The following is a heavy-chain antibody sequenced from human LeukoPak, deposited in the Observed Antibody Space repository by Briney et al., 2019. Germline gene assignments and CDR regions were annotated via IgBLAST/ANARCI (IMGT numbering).Heavy chain of an antibody. CDR1: GYTFTDHY. V-gene: IGHV1-2*02. J-gene: IGHJ4*02. Sequence: ASVKVSCKASGYTFTDHYIHGVRQAPAQGVEWVGWINPNTGGTHYAQKFQDRIAISTDTSMSKVYMELSRLRSDDTALYYCARDLATIDGLARYYFENWGQGNLVPVS. CDR2: INPNTGGT. CDR3: ARDLATIDGLARYYFEN. D-gene: IGHD5-12*01.